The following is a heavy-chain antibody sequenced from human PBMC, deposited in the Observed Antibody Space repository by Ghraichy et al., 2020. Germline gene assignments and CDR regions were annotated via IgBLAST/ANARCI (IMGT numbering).Heavy chain of an antibody. Sequence: GGSLRLSCAASGFTFSNYNMNWVRQTPGKGLEWVSSISTTSNYVYYAVSLKGRFTISRDNAKNSLYLQMDSLRAEDTAVYYCARDYDAITFGGVIVDAFDVWGQGTMVTVSS. D-gene: IGHD3-16*02. CDR2: ISTTSNYV. J-gene: IGHJ3*01. CDR1: GFTFSNYN. CDR3: ARDYDAITFGGVIVDAFDV. V-gene: IGHV3-21*01.